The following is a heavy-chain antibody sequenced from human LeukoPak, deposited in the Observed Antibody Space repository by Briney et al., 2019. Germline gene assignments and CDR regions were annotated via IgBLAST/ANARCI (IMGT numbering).Heavy chain of an antibody. CDR3: ATYNWNRITNFDY. J-gene: IGHJ4*02. CDR2: INPSGGST. Sequence: GASVKVSCKASGYTFTRYYIHWVRQAPGQGLEWMGLINPSGGSTNYAQKFQGRVTMTEDTSTDTAYMELSSLRSEDTAVYYCATYNWNRITNFDYWGQGTLVTVSS. D-gene: IGHD1-1*01. V-gene: IGHV1-46*01. CDR1: GYTFTRYY.